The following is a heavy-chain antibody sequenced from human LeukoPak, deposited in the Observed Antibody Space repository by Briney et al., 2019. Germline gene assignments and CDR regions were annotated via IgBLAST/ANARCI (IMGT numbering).Heavy chain of an antibody. V-gene: IGHV4-31*03. CDR3: ARAPKQLRFLGKS. CDR1: GGSISSGGYY. D-gene: IGHD3-3*01. CDR2: IYYSGST. J-gene: IGHJ5*02. Sequence: SETLSLTGTVSGGSISSGGYYWSWIRQHPGKGLEWIGYIYYSGSTYYNPSLKSRVTISVDTSKNQFSLKLSSVTAADTAVYYCARAPKQLRFLGKSWGQGILVTVSS.